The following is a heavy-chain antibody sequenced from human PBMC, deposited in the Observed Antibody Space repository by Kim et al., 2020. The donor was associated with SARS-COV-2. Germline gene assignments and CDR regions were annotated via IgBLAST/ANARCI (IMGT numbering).Heavy chain of an antibody. Sequence: ASVKVSCKASGYTFTSYYMHWVRQAPGQGLEWMGIINPSGGSTSYAQKFQGRVTMTRDTSTSTVYMELSSLRSEDTAVYYCARGIAAADQLWVGGDYWGQGTLVTVSS. J-gene: IGHJ4*02. CDR1: GYTFTSYY. CDR2: INPSGGST. CDR3: ARGIAAADQLWVGGDY. V-gene: IGHV1-46*01. D-gene: IGHD6-13*01.